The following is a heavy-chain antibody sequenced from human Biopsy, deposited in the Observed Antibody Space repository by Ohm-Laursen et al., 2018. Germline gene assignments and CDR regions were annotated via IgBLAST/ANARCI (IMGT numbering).Heavy chain of an antibody. J-gene: IGHJ4*02. Sequence: GTLSLTCTVSGDSVSSGSFYWTWIRQPPGQGLEYIGYIYDRGSTANYNPSLEGRVTMSVDMPKNQFSLKLSSVTAADTAIYYCARGMRSSGWPYFDPWGQGTLVTVSS. CDR1: GDSVSSGSFY. CDR2: IYDRGSTA. CDR3: ARGMRSSGWPYFDP. V-gene: IGHV4-61*01. D-gene: IGHD6-19*01.